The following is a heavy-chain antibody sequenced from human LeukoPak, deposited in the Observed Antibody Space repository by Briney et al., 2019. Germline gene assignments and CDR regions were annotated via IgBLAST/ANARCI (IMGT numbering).Heavy chain of an antibody. CDR1: GYTFISYG. V-gene: IGHV1-3*03. CDR2: INAGNGNT. D-gene: IGHD6-6*01. Sequence: ASVKVSCKASGYTFISYGISWVRQAPGQRLEWMGWINAGNGNTKYSQEFQGRVTITRDTSASTAYMELSSLRSEDMAVYYCARGPVIAARPLDYWGQGTLVTVSS. CDR3: ARGPVIAARPLDY. J-gene: IGHJ4*02.